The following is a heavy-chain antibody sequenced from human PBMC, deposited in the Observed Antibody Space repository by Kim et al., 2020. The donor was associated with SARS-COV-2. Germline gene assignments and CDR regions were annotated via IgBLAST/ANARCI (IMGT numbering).Heavy chain of an antibody. CDR1: GFTFSSYA. CDR2: IIGSGGST. CDR3: AKAWGSDCADALDF. D-gene: IGHD3-16*01. J-gene: IGHJ3*01. Sequence: GGSLRLSCAASGFTFSSYARSWVRQAPGKGLEWVSAIIGSGGSTYYASSVKGRFTISRDNSKNRLYLQMNSLRAEDTAVYYCAKAWGSDCADALDFWGQGTLVTVSS. V-gene: IGHV3-23*01.